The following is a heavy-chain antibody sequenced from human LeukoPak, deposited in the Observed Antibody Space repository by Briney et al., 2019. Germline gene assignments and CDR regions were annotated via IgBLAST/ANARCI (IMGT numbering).Heavy chain of an antibody. D-gene: IGHD2-15*01. CDR3: ASTGYCIGGSCYSNYFDH. Sequence: SETLSLTCTVSGVSITSFYWSWIRQPLGKGLEWIGYIYFSGSTNYNPSLKSRVTVSLDTTKNQVSLKLSSVSAADTAVYYCASTGYCIGGSCYSNYFDHWGQGTPVTVSS. CDR2: IYFSGST. J-gene: IGHJ4*02. CDR1: GVSITSFY. V-gene: IGHV4-59*08.